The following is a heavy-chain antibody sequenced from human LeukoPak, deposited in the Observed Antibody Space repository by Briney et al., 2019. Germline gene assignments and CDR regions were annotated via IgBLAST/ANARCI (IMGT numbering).Heavy chain of an antibody. J-gene: IGHJ4*02. V-gene: IGHV3-74*01. Sequence: PGGSLRLSCAASGFTFSSYWMHWVRQAPGKGLVWVSRINSDGSSTSYADSVKGRFTISRDNAKNTLYLQMNSLRAEDTAVYYCARVRRGRYLGYFDYWGQGTLVTVSS. CDR1: GFTFSSYW. D-gene: IGHD3-9*01. CDR2: INSDGSST. CDR3: ARVRRGRYLGYFDY.